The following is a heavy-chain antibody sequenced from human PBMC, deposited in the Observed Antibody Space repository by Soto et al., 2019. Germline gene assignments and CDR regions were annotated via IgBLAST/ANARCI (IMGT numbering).Heavy chain of an antibody. CDR2: IVVGSGNT. CDR1: GFTFTSSA. V-gene: IGHV1-58*02. CDR3: AQIAVAHRGGYYYYGMDV. J-gene: IGHJ6*02. Sequence: ASVKVSCKASGFTFTSSAMQWVRQARGQRLEWIGWIVVGSGNTNYAQKFQERVTITRDMSTSTAYMELSSLRSEDTAVYYCAQIAVAHRGGYYYYGMDVWGQGTTVTVSS. D-gene: IGHD6-19*01.